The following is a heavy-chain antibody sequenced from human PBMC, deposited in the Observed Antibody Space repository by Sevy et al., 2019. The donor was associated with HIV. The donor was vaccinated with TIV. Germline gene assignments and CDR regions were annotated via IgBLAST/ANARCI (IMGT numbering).Heavy chain of an antibody. Sequence: GGSLRLSCAVSGFAVSDNCMSWVRQSPGKGLEWVSVIFSGGRTSYADSVKGRFTVSRDNSRNKLYLQMDNLRAEDTATYYCARDRVVHNDYIFVAYYYGMDVWGQGTTVTVSS. CDR1: GFAVSDNC. J-gene: IGHJ6*02. CDR2: IFSGGRT. CDR3: ARDRVVHNDYIFVAYYYGMDV. V-gene: IGHV3-53*01. D-gene: IGHD4-4*01.